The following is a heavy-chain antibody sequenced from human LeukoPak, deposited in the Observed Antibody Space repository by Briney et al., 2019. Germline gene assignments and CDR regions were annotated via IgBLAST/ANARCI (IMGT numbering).Heavy chain of an antibody. V-gene: IGHV4-61*02. D-gene: IGHD2-2*01. Sequence: PSETLSLTCTVSGGSISSRSYYWSWIRQPAGKGLEWIGRIYTSGSTNYNPSLKSRVTISVDTSKNQFSLKLSSVTAADTAVYYCARGEVVPAASYGMDVWGQGTTVTVSS. CDR3: ARGEVVPAASYGMDV. CDR1: GGSISSRSYY. J-gene: IGHJ6*02. CDR2: IYTSGST.